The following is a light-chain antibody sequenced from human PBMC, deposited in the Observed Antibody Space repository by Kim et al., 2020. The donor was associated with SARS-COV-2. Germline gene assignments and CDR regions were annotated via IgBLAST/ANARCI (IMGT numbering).Light chain of an antibody. V-gene: IGLV2-8*01. CDR1: RSDVGDYNY. CDR3: SSYAGSNNWV. J-gene: IGLJ3*02. Sequence: GQSVTIACTGTRSDVGDYNYVSWYQQHPGKAPKLMIFEVNTRPSGVPDRFSGSKSGNTASLTVSGLQAEDEADYYCSSYAGSNNWVFGGGTKLTVL. CDR2: EVN.